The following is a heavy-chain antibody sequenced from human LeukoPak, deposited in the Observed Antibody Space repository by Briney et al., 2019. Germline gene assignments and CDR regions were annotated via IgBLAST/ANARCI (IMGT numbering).Heavy chain of an antibody. Sequence: GGSLRLSCAASGFTFSSYWMHWGRQAPGKGLVWVSRINFDGSTTNYADSVKGRFTISRDNAKNTLYLQMNSLRDEDTAVYYCGRGAGGSYYLDYWGQGALVTVSS. D-gene: IGHD1-26*01. CDR3: GRGAGGSYYLDY. CDR1: GFTFSSYW. V-gene: IGHV3-74*01. J-gene: IGHJ4*02. CDR2: INFDGSTT.